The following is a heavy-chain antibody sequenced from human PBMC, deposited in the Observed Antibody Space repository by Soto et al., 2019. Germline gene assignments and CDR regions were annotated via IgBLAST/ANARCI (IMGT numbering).Heavy chain of an antibody. J-gene: IGHJ4*02. CDR3: AREGAVAGSQDF. CDR1: GFIFSDYG. Sequence: QVQLVESGGGVVQPGKSLRLSCAASGFIFSDYGIHWVRQAPGKGLEWVALIWYDGSKKYYADSVKGRFTVSRDNINSTLYLEMNSLRVEDSAVYYCAREGAVAGSQDFWGQGTLVTVPS. CDR2: IWYDGSKK. V-gene: IGHV3-33*01. D-gene: IGHD6-19*01.